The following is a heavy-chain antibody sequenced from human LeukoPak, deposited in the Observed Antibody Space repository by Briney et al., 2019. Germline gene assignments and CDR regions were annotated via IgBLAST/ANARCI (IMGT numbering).Heavy chain of an antibody. Sequence: ASVKVSCKVSGYTLTELSMHWVRQAPGKGLEWMGGFDPEDGETIYAQKFQGRVTMTEDTSTDTAYMELSSLRSEDTAVYYCATDVWQQLALNYWGQGTLVTVSS. CDR2: FDPEDGET. CDR1: GYTLTELS. D-gene: IGHD6-13*01. CDR3: ATDVWQQLALNY. J-gene: IGHJ4*02. V-gene: IGHV1-24*01.